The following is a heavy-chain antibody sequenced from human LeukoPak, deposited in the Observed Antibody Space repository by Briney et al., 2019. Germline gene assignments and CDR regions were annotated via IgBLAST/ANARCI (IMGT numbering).Heavy chain of an antibody. V-gene: IGHV3-7*01. CDR1: GFTFSSYW. D-gene: IGHD2-15*01. CDR3: ARLGLLRRNWFDY. CDR2: IKQDGSEK. Sequence: PGGSLRLSCAASGFTFSSYWMSWVRRAPGKGLEWVANIKQDGSEKYYVDSVKGRFTISRDNAKNSLYLQMNSLRAEDTAVYYCARLGLLRRNWFDYWGQGTLVTVSS. J-gene: IGHJ4*02.